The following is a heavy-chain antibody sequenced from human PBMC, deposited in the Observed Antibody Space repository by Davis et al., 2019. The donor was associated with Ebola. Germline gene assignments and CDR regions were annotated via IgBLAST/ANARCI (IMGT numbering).Heavy chain of an antibody. CDR2: IYYSGST. D-gene: IGHD4-17*01. J-gene: IGHJ6*04. V-gene: IGHV4-61*01. CDR3: ARDTASDYGDYGMDV. CDR1: GGSISSSSYY. Sequence: PGGSLRLSCTVSGGSISSSSYYWSWIRQPPGKGLEWIGYIYYSGSTNYNPSLKSRVTISVDTSKNQFSLKLSSVTAADTAVYYCARDTASDYGDYGMDVWGKGTTVTVSS.